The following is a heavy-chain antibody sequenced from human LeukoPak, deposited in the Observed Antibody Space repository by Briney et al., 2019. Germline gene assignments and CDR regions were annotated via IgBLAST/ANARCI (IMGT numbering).Heavy chain of an antibody. Sequence: SETLSLTCAVYGGSFSGYYWSWIRQPPGKGLEWIGSIYYSGSTYYNPSLKSRVTISVDTSKNQFSLKLSSVTAADTAVYYCARDTQQWLAPFDYWGQGTLVTVSS. V-gene: IGHV4-34*01. J-gene: IGHJ4*02. CDR3: ARDTQQWLAPFDY. D-gene: IGHD6-19*01. CDR1: GGSFSGYY. CDR2: IYYSGST.